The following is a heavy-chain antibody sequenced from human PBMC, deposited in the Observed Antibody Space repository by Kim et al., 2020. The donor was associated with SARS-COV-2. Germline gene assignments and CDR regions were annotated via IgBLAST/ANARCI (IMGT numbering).Heavy chain of an antibody. J-gene: IGHJ4*02. Sequence: GGSLRLSCAASGFTFSNAWMSWVRQAPGKGLEWVGRIKSKTDGGTTDYAAPVKGRFTISRDDSKNTLYLQMNSLKTEDTAVYYCTTTYSSSWYPVDYWGQGTLVTVSS. CDR1: GFTFSNAW. V-gene: IGHV3-15*01. CDR3: TTTYSSSWYPVDY. CDR2: IKSKTDGGTT. D-gene: IGHD6-13*01.